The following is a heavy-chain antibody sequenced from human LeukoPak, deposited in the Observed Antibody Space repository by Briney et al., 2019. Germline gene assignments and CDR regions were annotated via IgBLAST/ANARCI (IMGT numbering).Heavy chain of an antibody. CDR2: ISGSGGST. J-gene: IGHJ5*02. V-gene: IGHV3-23*01. CDR1: GFTFSSYA. D-gene: IGHD6-13*01. CDR3: ARGDKELVFKRRKGGFDP. Sequence: GGSLRLSCAASGFTFSSYAMSWVRQAPGKGLEWVSAISGSGGSTYYADSVKGRFTISRDNSKNTLYLQMNSLRAEDTAVYYYARGDKELVFKRRKGGFDPWGQGTLVTVSS.